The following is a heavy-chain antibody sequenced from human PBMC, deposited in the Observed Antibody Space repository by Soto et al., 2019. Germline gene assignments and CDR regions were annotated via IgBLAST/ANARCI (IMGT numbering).Heavy chain of an antibody. CDR1: GGSISSYY. CDR2: INHSGST. D-gene: IGHD6-13*01. CDR3: ARHGYSSSWYDFDY. J-gene: IGHJ4*02. V-gene: IGHV4-34*01. Sequence: SETRSLTCTVSGGSISSYYWSWIRQPPGTGLEWIGEINHSGSTNYNPSLKSRVTISVDTSKNQFSLKLSSVTAADTAVYYCARHGYSSSWYDFDYWGQGTLVTVSS.